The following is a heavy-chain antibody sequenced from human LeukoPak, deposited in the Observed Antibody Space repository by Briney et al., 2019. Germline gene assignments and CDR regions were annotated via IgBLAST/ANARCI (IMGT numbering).Heavy chain of an antibody. CDR2: IKQDGSEK. Sequence: GGSLRLSCAASEFTFSSYWMNWVRQAPGKGLEWVANIKQDGSEKYYVDSVKGRFTISRDNAKNSLYLQMNSLRAEDTAVYYCARGRPHGNDYWGQGTLVTVSS. CDR3: ARGRPHGNDY. D-gene: IGHD4-23*01. CDR1: EFTFSSYW. V-gene: IGHV3-7*03. J-gene: IGHJ4*02.